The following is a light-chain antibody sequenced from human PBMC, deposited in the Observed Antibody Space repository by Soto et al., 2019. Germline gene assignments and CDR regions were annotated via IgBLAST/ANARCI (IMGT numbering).Light chain of an antibody. Sequence: EIVLTQSPGTLSLSPGERATLSCRASKSVSSSYLAWYQQKPGQAPRLLIYGASSRATGIPDRFSGSGSGIDFTLPISRLEPEDFAIYYCHQFGSSACTFGQGTKLEIK. CDR3: HQFGSSACT. CDR2: GAS. J-gene: IGKJ2*02. CDR1: KSVSSSY. V-gene: IGKV3-20*01.